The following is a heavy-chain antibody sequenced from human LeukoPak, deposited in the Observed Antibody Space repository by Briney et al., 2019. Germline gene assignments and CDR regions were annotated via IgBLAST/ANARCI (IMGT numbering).Heavy chain of an antibody. CDR2: INSDGSST. Sequence: GGSLRLSCAASGFTFSSYDMHWVRHAPGKGLVWVSRINSDGSSTSYADSVKGRFTISRDNAKNTLYLQMNSLRAEDTAVYYCARDKSPYYYGSGSYHSFDYWGQGTLVTVSS. CDR3: ARDKSPYYYGSGSYHSFDY. D-gene: IGHD3-10*01. J-gene: IGHJ4*02. V-gene: IGHV3-74*01. CDR1: GFTFSSYD.